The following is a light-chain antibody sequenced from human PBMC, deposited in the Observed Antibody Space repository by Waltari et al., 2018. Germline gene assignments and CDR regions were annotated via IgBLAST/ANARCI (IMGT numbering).Light chain of an antibody. CDR2: VHSGGTQ. Sequence: QVVLTQSPSASASRGASVKLTCTLSSGHSNYAIAWHQQQPGNGPRFLMKVHSGGTQFKGDGIPDRFTGSSSGSERYLTISSLQSDDEADYYCQTWGTGVHVVFGGGTKLTVL. CDR3: QTWGTGVHVV. J-gene: IGLJ2*01. V-gene: IGLV4-69*01. CDR1: SGHSNYA.